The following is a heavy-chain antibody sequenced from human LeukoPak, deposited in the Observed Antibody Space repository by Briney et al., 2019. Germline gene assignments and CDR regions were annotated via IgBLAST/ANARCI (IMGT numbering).Heavy chain of an antibody. CDR3: AKDRSGSYYYFDY. Sequence: PGGSLRLSCAASGFTFSSHAMSWVRQAPGKGLEWVSAISGSGGSTYYADSVKGRFTISRDNSKNTLYLQMNSLRAEDTAVYYCAKDRSGSYYYFDYWGQGTLVTVSS. D-gene: IGHD1-26*01. CDR1: GFTFSSHA. CDR2: ISGSGGST. J-gene: IGHJ4*02. V-gene: IGHV3-23*01.